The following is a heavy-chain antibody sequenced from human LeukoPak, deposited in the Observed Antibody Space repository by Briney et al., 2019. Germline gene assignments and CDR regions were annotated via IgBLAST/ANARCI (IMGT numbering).Heavy chain of an antibody. CDR2: IYYSGST. Sequence: EPSETLSLTCTVSGGSIGSSTYYWAWLRQPPGKGLEWIGTIYYSGSTYYNPSLKSRVTISADTSKNQFALKLSSVTAADTAVYYCARVGRGGMATPTFDSWGQGTLVTVSS. CDR1: GGSIGSSTYY. V-gene: IGHV4-39*01. D-gene: IGHD5-24*01. J-gene: IGHJ4*02. CDR3: ARVGRGGMATPTFDS.